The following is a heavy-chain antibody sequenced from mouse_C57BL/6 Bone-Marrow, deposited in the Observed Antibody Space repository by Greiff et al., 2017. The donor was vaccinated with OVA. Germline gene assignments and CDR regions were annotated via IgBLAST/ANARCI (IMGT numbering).Heavy chain of an antibody. J-gene: IGHJ2*01. V-gene: IGHV5-17*01. CDR1: GFTFSDYG. CDR2: ISSGSSTI. CDR3: ARPGYYGSSLYYFDY. Sequence: EVQLVESGGGLVKPGGSLKLSCAASGFTFSDYGMHWVRQAPEKGLEWVAYISSGSSTIYYADTVKGRFTISRDNAKNTLFLQMTSLRSEDTAMYYCARPGYYGSSLYYFDYWGQGTTLTVSS. D-gene: IGHD1-1*01.